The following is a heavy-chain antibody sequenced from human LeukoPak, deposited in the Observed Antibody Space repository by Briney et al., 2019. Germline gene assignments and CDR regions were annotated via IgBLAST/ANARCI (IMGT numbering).Heavy chain of an antibody. J-gene: IGHJ4*02. V-gene: IGHV3-53*01. Sequence: GGSLRRSCAASGFTVSSNYMSWVRQAPGKGLEWVSVIYSGGSTYYADSVKGRFTISRDNSKNTLYLQMNSLRAEDTAVYYCARDVYDSSGYYSGYWGQGTLVTVSS. CDR3: ARDVYDSSGYYSGY. CDR2: IYSGGST. D-gene: IGHD3-22*01. CDR1: GFTVSSNY.